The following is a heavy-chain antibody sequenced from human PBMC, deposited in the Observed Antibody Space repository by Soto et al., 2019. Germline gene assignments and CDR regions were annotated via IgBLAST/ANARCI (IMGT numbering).Heavy chain of an antibody. Sequence: QVQLQESGPGLVKPSETLSLTCTVSGGSISSYFWSWIRQPPGKGLEWIGYIYYTGSTNYNPSLKSRVTMSVDTPKNQFSLKLSSVTAADTAVYYCARLEDQLLLENAFDIWGQGTMVTVSS. CDR1: GGSISSYF. D-gene: IGHD2-2*01. J-gene: IGHJ3*02. V-gene: IGHV4-59*08. CDR3: ARLEDQLLLENAFDI. CDR2: IYYTGST.